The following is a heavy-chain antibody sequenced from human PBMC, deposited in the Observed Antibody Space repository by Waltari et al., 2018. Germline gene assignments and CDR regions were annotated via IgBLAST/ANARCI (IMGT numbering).Heavy chain of an antibody. CDR2: INHSGST. CDR3: ARQTPGPYYYYYYMDV. Sequence: QAQLQQWGAGLLKPSETLSLTCAVYGGSFSGYYWSWIRQPPGKGLEWIGEINHSGSTNYNPSLKSRVTISVDTSKNQFSLKLSSVTAADTAVYYCARQTPGPYYYYYYMDVWGKGTTVTVSS. J-gene: IGHJ6*03. CDR1: GGSFSGYY. V-gene: IGHV4-34*01.